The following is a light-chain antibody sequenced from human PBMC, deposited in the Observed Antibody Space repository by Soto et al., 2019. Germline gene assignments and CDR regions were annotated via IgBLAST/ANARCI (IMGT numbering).Light chain of an antibody. Sequence: DIQMTQSPSTLSASVGDRVTITCRVSQSISSWLAWYQQKPGKAPNLMIYKASSLESGVPSRCSGSGSGTEVTLTISSLQPDDFATYYCQQYNSYPLTFGGGTNVEIK. CDR3: QQYNSYPLT. V-gene: IGKV1-5*03. J-gene: IGKJ4*01. CDR2: KAS. CDR1: QSISSW.